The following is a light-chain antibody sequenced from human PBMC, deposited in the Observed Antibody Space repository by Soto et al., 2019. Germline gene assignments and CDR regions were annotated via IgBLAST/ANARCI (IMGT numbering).Light chain of an antibody. CDR3: ATWDDSVYV. Sequence: QYVLTQPPSVSGNPGQRVTISCSGSTSNIGTNTVNWFQHLPGTAPKLLIYTNDQRPSGVPDRFSGSRSGTSASLAISGLQSEDEADYYCATWDDSVYVFGTGTKVTVL. CDR1: TSNIGTNT. J-gene: IGLJ1*01. CDR2: TND. V-gene: IGLV1-44*01.